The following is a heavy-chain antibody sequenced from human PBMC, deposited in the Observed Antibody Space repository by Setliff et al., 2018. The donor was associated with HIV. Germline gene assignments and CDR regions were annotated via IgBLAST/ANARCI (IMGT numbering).Heavy chain of an antibody. CDR2: INPNSGDT. Sequence: ASVKVSCKASGYTFTGYYIHWVRQAPGQGLEWVGRINPNSGDTNYAQKFQGRVTMTRDTSINTAYMDLGRLRSDDTAVYYCARGMTTYDSSGYSTPSYFDYWGQGTLVTVSS. CDR3: ARGMTTYDSSGYSTPSYFDY. V-gene: IGHV1-2*06. J-gene: IGHJ4*02. D-gene: IGHD3-22*01. CDR1: GYTFTGYY.